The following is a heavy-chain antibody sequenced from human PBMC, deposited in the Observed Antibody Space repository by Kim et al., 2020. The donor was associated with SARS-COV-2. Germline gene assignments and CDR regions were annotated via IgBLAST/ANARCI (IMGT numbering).Heavy chain of an antibody. CDR3: VKHMGWGDDYNPDDI. Sequence: GGSLRLSCSASGFTFSDYAMHWARQAPGKGLEWVSSIGSNGDNIGYVGSLRGRFGISRDNAKNSLYLQMNSLRAEDTALYYCVKHMGWGDDYNPDDIWG. CDR2: IGSNGDNI. J-gene: IGHJ6*03. CDR1: GFTFSDYA. V-gene: IGHV3-9*01. D-gene: IGHD4-4*01.